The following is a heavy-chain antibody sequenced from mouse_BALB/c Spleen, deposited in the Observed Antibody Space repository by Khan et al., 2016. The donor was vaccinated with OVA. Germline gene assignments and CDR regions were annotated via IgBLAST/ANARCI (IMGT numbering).Heavy chain of an antibody. Sequence: EVQVVESGGDLVKPGGSLKLSCAASGFTFSTYGMSWVRQTPDKRLEWVATVSTGGGYTYYPDSVKGRFTIYSDTAKNTLYLQMSGLKSEDTAIFYCTRLAYYDDSEGFAYWGQGTLVTVAA. V-gene: IGHV5-6*01. D-gene: IGHD1-1*01. CDR1: GFTFSTYG. CDR3: TRLAYYDDSEGFAY. CDR2: VSTGGGYT. J-gene: IGHJ3*01.